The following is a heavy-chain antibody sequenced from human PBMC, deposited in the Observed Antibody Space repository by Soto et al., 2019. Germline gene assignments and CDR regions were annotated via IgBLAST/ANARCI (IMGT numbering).Heavy chain of an antibody. CDR3: ATVDNYYGSAF. CDR2: IWYDGVTK. V-gene: IGHV3-33*01. CDR1: GLTFSNYG. J-gene: IGHJ4*02. Sequence: QEQLVESGGGVVQPGTSTRLSCAASGLTFSNYGMHWVRQAPGKGLEWVAVIWYDGVTKFYADSVQGRFSISRDNSKNTLYLQMNSLRAEDTAVYFCATVDNYYGSAFWGQGTLVTVSP. D-gene: IGHD3-10*01.